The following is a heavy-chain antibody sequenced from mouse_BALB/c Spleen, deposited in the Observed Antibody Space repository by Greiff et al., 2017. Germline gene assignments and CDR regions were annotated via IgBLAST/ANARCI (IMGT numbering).Heavy chain of an antibody. J-gene: IGHJ3*01. Sequence: VQLQQSGPELVKPGASVKIPCKASGYTFTDYNMDWVKQSHGKSLEWIGDINPNNGGTIYNQKFKGKATLTVDKSSSTAYMELRSLTSEDTAVYYCARTYYDYDYWFAYWGQGTLVTVSA. V-gene: IGHV1-18*01. CDR2: INPNNGGT. CDR1: GYTFTDYN. D-gene: IGHD2-4*01. CDR3: ARTYYDYDYWFAY.